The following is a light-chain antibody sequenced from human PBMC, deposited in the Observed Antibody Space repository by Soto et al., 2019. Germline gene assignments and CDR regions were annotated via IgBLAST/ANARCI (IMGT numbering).Light chain of an antibody. Sequence: QAVLTQPPSASGTPGQRVTISCSGSSSNIGPNTVNWYQQLPGTAPKLLIYSNDQRPSGVPARFSGSKSGTSASLAISGLQSEDEADYYCLLSYTDAGVFGGGTKLTVL. CDR3: LLSYTDAGV. CDR2: SND. J-gene: IGLJ3*02. CDR1: SSNIGPNT. V-gene: IGLV1-44*01.